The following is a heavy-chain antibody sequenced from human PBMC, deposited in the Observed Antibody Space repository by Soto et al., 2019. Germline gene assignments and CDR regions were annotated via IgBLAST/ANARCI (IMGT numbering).Heavy chain of an antibody. CDR2: ISAYNGNT. CDR1: GYTFTSYG. J-gene: IGHJ3*02. D-gene: IGHD3-10*01. Sequence: QVQLVQSGAEVKKPGASVKVSCKASGYTFTSYGISWVRQAPGQGLEWMGWISAYNGNTNYAQKLQGRVTMSTDTSASTAYMELRSLRSDDTAVYYCARDAAGGYYGSGSYYADDAFDIWGQGTMVTVSS. CDR3: ARDAAGGYYGSGSYYADDAFDI. V-gene: IGHV1-18*01.